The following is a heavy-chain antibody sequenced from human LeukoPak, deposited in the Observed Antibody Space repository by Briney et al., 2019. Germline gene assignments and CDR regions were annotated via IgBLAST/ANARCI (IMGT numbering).Heavy chain of an antibody. Sequence: PGGSLRLSCAASGFTVSSNFMSWVRQAPGKGLEWVSVVYSVGTTYYADSVKARFTISRDTSRNTLYLQMNSLRVDDTAVYYRVRSPNSGSYADLWGQGTLITVSS. CDR2: VYSVGTT. D-gene: IGHD1-26*01. V-gene: IGHV3-53*01. CDR1: GFTVSSNF. J-gene: IGHJ5*02. CDR3: VRSPNSGSYADL.